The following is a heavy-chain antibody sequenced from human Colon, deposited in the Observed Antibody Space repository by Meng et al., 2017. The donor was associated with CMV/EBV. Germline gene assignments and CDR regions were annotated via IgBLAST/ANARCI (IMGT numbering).Heavy chain of an antibody. CDR3: AREERSGWYVVDY. V-gene: IGHV1-2*02. D-gene: IGHD6-19*01. CDR2: INPNNGGT. CDR1: GYTFTGYY. J-gene: IGHJ4*02. Sequence: ASVTVSCKASGYTFTGYYMHWVRQAPGQGLEWMGWINPNNGGTNYAQKFQGRVTMTRDTSISTAYMELSRLRYDDTAVYFGAREERSGWYVVDYWGQGTLVTVSS.